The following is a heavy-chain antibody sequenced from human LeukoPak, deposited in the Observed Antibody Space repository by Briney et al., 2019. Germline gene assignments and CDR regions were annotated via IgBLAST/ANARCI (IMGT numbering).Heavy chain of an antibody. J-gene: IGHJ4*02. V-gene: IGHV3-23*01. CDR3: AKDLGKGGYITVIDY. CDR2: LSGSGSST. D-gene: IGHD5-12*01. CDR1: GFTFSSYA. Sequence: GGSLRLSRAASGFTFSSYAIIWVRQAPGKGREWVSALSGSGSSTYFAGSVKGRFTIYRDNSKNTLYLQMNSLRAEDTAVYYCAKDLGKGGYITVIDYWGQGTLVTVSS.